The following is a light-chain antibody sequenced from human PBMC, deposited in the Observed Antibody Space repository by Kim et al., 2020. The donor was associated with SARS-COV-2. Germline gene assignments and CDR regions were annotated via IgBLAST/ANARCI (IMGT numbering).Light chain of an antibody. J-gene: IGKJ5*01. Sequence: PGERATLSFRASQRVSSSHLAWYQQKPGQAPRLLIYGASSRATGIPDRFSGSGSGTDFTLTISRLEPEDFAVYYCQQYGSSPPITFGQGTRLEIK. CDR3: QQYGSSPPIT. CDR2: GAS. V-gene: IGKV3-20*01. CDR1: QRVSSSH.